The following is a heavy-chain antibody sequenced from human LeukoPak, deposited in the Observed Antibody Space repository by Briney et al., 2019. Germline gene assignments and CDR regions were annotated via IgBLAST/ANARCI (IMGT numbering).Heavy chain of an antibody. V-gene: IGHV3-11*04. Sequence: KPGGSLRLSCAASGFTFSDYYMSWIRQAPGKGLEWVSYTSSSGSTIYYADSVKGRFTISRDNAKNSLYLQMNSLRAEDTAVYYCARELADDFWSGYYLNYFDYWGQGTLVTVSS. J-gene: IGHJ4*02. D-gene: IGHD3-3*01. CDR3: ARELADDFWSGYYLNYFDY. CDR1: GFTFSDYY. CDR2: TSSSGSTI.